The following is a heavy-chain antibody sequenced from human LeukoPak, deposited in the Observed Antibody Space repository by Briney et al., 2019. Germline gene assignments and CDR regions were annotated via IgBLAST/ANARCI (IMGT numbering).Heavy chain of an antibody. CDR1: GFIVSSNY. V-gene: IGHV3-66*02. Sequence: PGGSLRLSCAASGFIVSSNYMTWVRQAPGKGLQWVAILFSDRRTFYADTVKGRFTVSRDDSKNTLYLQMNSLRPDDTAVYYCAKDVVIGASYDYGDYIPLPHWGQGTLVTVSS. D-gene: IGHD4-17*01. CDR2: LFSDRRT. J-gene: IGHJ1*01. CDR3: AKDVVIGASYDYGDYIPLPH.